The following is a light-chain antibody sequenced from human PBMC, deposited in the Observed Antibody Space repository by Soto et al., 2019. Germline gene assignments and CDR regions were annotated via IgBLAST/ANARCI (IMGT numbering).Light chain of an antibody. J-gene: IGLJ3*02. CDR1: SNDIGGYNY. CDR3: SSYTTAYTQV. Sequence: QSVLTQPASVSESPGQSITISCTGTSNDIGGYNYVSWYQHHPGKAPKLMIYEVTTRPSGVSDRFSGSKSGNTASLTISRLQAEDEAHYYCSSYTTAYTQVFGGGTKLTVL. V-gene: IGLV2-14*01. CDR2: EVT.